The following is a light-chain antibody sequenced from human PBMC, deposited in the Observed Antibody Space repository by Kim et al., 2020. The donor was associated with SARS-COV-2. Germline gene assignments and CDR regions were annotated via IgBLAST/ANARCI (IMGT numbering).Light chain of an antibody. CDR2: STS. Sequence: SPRDRATLSCGASRSGNTNYLAWYQQKPGQAPRLLIYSTSSRATGIPDRFSGSGSGTDFTLTISRLEPEDFAVYYCHQYGRAPQTFGQGTKVDIK. CDR3: HQYGRAPQT. CDR1: RSGNTNY. V-gene: IGKV3-20*01. J-gene: IGKJ1*01.